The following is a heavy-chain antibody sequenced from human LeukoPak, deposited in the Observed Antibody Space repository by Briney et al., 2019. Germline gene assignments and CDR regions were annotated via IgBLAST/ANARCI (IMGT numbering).Heavy chain of an antibody. CDR2: INSDGSST. CDR3: ARGLDYGGLIDY. CDR1: GLTFSSYW. D-gene: IGHD4-23*01. V-gene: IGHV3-74*01. J-gene: IGHJ4*02. Sequence: PGGSLRLSCAASGLTFSSYWMHWVRQAPGKGLVWVSRINSDGSSTSYADSVKGRFTISRDNAKNTLYLQKNSLRAEDTAVYYCARGLDYGGLIDYWGQGTLVTVSS.